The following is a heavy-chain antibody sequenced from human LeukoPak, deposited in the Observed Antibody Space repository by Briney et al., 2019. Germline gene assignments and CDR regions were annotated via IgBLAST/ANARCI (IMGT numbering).Heavy chain of an antibody. V-gene: IGHV4-31*03. CDR3: ARHIVVVPAAIRILGWFDP. J-gene: IGHJ5*02. Sequence: PSETLSLTCTVSGGSISSGGYYWSWIRQHPGKGLEWIGYIYYSGSTYYNPSLKSRVTILVDTSKNQFSLKLSSVTAADTAVYYCARHIVVVPAAIRILGWFDPWGQGTLVTVSS. CDR1: GGSISSGGYY. D-gene: IGHD2-2*02. CDR2: IYYSGST.